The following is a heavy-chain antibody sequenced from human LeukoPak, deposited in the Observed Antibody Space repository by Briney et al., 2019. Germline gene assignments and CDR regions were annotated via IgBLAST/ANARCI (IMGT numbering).Heavy chain of an antibody. CDR1: GFTFSGSA. CDR3: AREGFSTVTTDY. V-gene: IGHV3-48*04. CDR2: ISHDSVVI. Sequence: GGSLKLSCAASGFTFSGSAMHWVRQASGKGLEWVSYISHDSVVIYYTDSVKGRFTVSRDNVNNLLYLQMNRLTVDDAAVYYCAREGFSTVTTDYWGQGTLVTVSS. D-gene: IGHD4-17*01. J-gene: IGHJ4*02.